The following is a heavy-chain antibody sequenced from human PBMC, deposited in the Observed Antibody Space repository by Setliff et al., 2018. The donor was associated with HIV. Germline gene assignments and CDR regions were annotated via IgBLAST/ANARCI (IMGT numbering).Heavy chain of an antibody. CDR3: ARRAVQDGSVTSSNWFES. Sequence: LTCAVSGDSIGTYSWHWIRQPPGKGLEWIGYIYGGGSTGYNPSLTSRVTMSADTPNNRFALKLSSVTAADTAVYYCARRAVQDGSVTSSNWFESWGQGTLVTVSS. J-gene: IGHJ5*01. CDR1: GDSIGTYS. V-gene: IGHV4-4*09. CDR2: IYGGGST. D-gene: IGHD2-2*01.